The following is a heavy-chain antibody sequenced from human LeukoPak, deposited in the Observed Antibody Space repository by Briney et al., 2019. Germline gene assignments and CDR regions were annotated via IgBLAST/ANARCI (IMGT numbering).Heavy chain of an antibody. D-gene: IGHD3-3*01. Sequence: ASVKVSCKASGYTFTSYGISWVRQAPGQGLEWMGWISAYNGNTNYAQKLQGRVTMTTDTSMSTAYMELRSLRSDDTAVYYCARDRTKDYDFWSGTWGYFDYWGQGTLVTVSS. CDR3: ARDRTKDYDFWSGTWGYFDY. V-gene: IGHV1-18*01. J-gene: IGHJ4*02. CDR1: GYTFTSYG. CDR2: ISAYNGNT.